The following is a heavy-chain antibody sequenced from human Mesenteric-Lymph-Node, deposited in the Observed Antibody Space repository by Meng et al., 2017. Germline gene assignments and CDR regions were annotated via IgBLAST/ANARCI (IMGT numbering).Heavy chain of an antibody. CDR2: ISGSGGST. Sequence: EVQLLESGGGLVQPGVSLRLSWAASGFTFDTYAMNWVRQAPGKGLEWVSGISGSGGSTYYADSVKGRFTISRDNSKNTLYLQMNSLRAEDTAVYYCAKVLSGYDFWRWFDPWGQGTLVTVSS. CDR3: AKVLSGYDFWRWFDP. J-gene: IGHJ5*02. CDR1: GFTFDTYA. V-gene: IGHV3-23*01. D-gene: IGHD3-3*01.